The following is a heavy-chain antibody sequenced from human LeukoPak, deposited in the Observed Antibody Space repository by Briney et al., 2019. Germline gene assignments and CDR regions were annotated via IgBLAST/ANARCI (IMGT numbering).Heavy chain of an antibody. J-gene: IGHJ4*02. V-gene: IGHV1-8*01. Sequence: GASVKVSCKASGYTFTSYDINWVRQATGQGLEWLGWMNPNSGNTGYAQKFQGRVTMTRYMSTSKVYMELSSLRSEDTAVYYCARSGGNGISIDYWGQGTLVTVSS. CDR1: GYTFTSYD. D-gene: IGHD4-23*01. CDR3: ARSGGNGISIDY. CDR2: MNPNSGNT.